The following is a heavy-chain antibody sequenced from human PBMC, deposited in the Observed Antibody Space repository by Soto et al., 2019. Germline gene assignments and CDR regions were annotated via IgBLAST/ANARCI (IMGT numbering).Heavy chain of an antibody. J-gene: IGHJ4*02. D-gene: IGHD1-26*01. CDR2: IIPICGTA. CDR3: AREGFSGSYYAY. Sequence: QVQLGQSGAEVRKPGSSVKVSCKASGGTFGNYGISWVRQAPGQGLEWMVGIIPICGTANYAQRFQGRLTITADESTSTVYMELSSLRSEDTAVYYCAREGFSGSYYAYWGQGTLVTVSP. CDR1: GGTFGNYG. V-gene: IGHV1-69*01.